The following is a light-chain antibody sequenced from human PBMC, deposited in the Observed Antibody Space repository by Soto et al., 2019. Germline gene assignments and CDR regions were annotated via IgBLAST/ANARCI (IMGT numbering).Light chain of an antibody. CDR3: LLFYGDGVV. CDR2: STT. V-gene: IGLV7-43*01. J-gene: IGLJ2*01. Sequence: QTVVTQEPSLTVSPGGTVTLTCASSTGAVTSGYYPNWFQQKPGQPPRALIYSTTYKHAWTPARFSGSLLGGKAALTLSGVQPEDEADYYCLLFYGDGVVFGGGPKVTVL. CDR1: TGAVTSGYY.